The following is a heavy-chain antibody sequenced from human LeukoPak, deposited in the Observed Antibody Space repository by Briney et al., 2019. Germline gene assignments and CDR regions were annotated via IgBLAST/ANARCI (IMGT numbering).Heavy chain of an antibody. Sequence: PSETLSLTCTVSGGSISSYYWSWIRQPPGKGLEWIGYIYYSGSTNYNPSLKSRVTISVDTSKNQFSLKLSSVTAADTAVYYCARTTEAHSWRTRYYDYYMDVWGKGTTVTVS. D-gene: IGHD6-13*01. CDR2: IYYSGST. V-gene: IGHV4-59*01. J-gene: IGHJ6*03. CDR1: GGSISSYY. CDR3: ARTTEAHSWRTRYYDYYMDV.